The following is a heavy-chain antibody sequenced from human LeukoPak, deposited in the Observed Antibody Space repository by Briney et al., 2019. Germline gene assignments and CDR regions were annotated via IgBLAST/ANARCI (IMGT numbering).Heavy chain of an antibody. CDR3: GKHDSSSDF. CDR1: AFIFSTYG. D-gene: IGHD3-22*01. CDR2: IRSVGGDK. V-gene: IGHV3-30*02. J-gene: IGHJ4*02. Sequence: GGSLRLSGAASAFIFSTYGMHWVRQAPGKGLEWVAFIRSVGGDKSYAGSVRGRLTISRDNSTNTLYLQMNTLRTEATAVYYCGKHDSSSDFWGQGTLVTVSS.